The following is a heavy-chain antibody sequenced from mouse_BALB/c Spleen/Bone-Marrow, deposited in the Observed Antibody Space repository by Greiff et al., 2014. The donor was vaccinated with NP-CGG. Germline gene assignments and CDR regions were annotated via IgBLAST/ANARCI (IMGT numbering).Heavy chain of an antibody. CDR2: ITPYNDGN. CDR3: KRRDYVTED. V-gene: IGHV1-14*01. Sequence: VKMSCRASGYTLTSYVMHWVKQKPGQGLEWIGYITPYNDGNKYNEEFKGKATLTADTSSSIAYMEISSLTYEDSAVYYCKRRDYVTEDWGQGTSVTVYS. J-gene: IGHJ4*01. D-gene: IGHD1-1*01. CDR1: GYTLTSYV.